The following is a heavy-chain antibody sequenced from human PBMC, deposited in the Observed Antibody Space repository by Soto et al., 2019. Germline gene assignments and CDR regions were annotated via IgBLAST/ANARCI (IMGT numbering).Heavy chain of an antibody. CDR2: IYYSGST. Sequence: SEPLSLTCTVSGGTITNYFWSWLRQPPGKGLEWIGYIYYSGSTNHNPSLKSRVTISVDTSMNQFSLKLSSVTAADTAVYYCARAGQTNNWFDSWGQGTLVT. D-gene: IGHD2-8*01. CDR3: ARAGQTNNWFDS. V-gene: IGHV4-59*01. J-gene: IGHJ5*01. CDR1: GGTITNYF.